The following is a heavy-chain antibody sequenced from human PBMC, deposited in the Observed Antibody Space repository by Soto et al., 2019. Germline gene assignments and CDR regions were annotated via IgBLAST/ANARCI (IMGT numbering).Heavy chain of an antibody. CDR2: IHSDGSST. D-gene: IGHD2-21*02. CDR1: GFTFSYYW. CDR3: ARGDRGGFDL. J-gene: IGHJ3*01. Sequence: EVRLVESEGGLVQPGGSLSLSCAASGFTFSYYWMHWVRQAPGQGLLWVSRIHSDGSSTTYADSVKGRFTISRDNAKNTVSLQMNSVRVEDTGVDFGARGDRGGFDLWGQGTMVTVAS. V-gene: IGHV3-74*01.